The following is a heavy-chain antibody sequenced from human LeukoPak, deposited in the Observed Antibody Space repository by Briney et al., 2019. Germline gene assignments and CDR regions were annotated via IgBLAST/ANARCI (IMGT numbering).Heavy chain of an antibody. CDR1: GYTFTSYY. V-gene: IGHV1-46*01. CDR3: ARAVGGNSELDY. CDR2: INPSGGST. Sequence: ASVKVSCKASGYTFTSYYMHWVRQAPGQGLEWMGIINPSGGSTSYAQKFQGRVTMTRDMSTSTVYMELSSLRSEDTTVYYCARAVGGNSELDYWGQGTLVTVSS. J-gene: IGHJ4*02. D-gene: IGHD4-23*01.